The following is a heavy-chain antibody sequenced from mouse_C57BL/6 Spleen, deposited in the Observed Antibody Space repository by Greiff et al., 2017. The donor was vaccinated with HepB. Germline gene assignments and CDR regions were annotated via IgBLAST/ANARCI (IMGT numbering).Heavy chain of an antibody. J-gene: IGHJ4*01. Sequence: EVMLVESGGGLVKPGGSLKLSCAASGFTFSDYGMHWVRQAPEKGLEWVAYISSGSSTIYYADTVKGRFTISRDNAKNTLFLQMTSLRSDDTAMYYCARSYGSRGYAMDYWGQGTSVTVSS. D-gene: IGHD1-1*01. CDR1: GFTFSDYG. CDR2: ISSGSSTI. V-gene: IGHV5-17*01. CDR3: ARSYGSRGYAMDY.